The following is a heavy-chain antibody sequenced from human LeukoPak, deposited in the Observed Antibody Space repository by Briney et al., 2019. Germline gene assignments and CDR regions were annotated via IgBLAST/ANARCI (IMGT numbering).Heavy chain of an antibody. V-gene: IGHV4-34*01. J-gene: IGHJ4*02. Sequence: SETLSLTCAVYGGSFSGYYWSWIRQPPAKGLEWIGDINHSGSTNYNPSLKSRVTISVDTSKNQFSLKLSSVTAADTAVYYCARVGGNYYGSGSYYNQFPHFDYWGQGTMVTVSS. CDR1: GGSFSGYY. CDR3: ARVGGNYYGSGSYYNQFPHFDY. D-gene: IGHD3-10*01. CDR2: INHSGST.